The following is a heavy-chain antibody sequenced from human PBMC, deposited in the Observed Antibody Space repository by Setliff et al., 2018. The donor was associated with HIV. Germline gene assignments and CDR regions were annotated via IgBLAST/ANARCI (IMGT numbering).Heavy chain of an antibody. CDR2: ISTTGST. V-gene: IGHV4-61*02. CDR1: GGSISSDGYY. J-gene: IGHJ4*02. D-gene: IGHD2-21*02. CDR3: ATLDPSGGNFLAY. Sequence: SETLSLTCTVSGGSISSDGYYWSWIRQPAGKGLEWIGRISTTGSTNYTPSLKSRVTISVDTSKNQFSLKLSSVTAADTAVYYCATLDPSGGNFLAYWGQGTLVTVSS.